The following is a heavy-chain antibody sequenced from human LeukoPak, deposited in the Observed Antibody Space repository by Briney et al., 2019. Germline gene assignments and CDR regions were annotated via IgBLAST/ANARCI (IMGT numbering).Heavy chain of an antibody. D-gene: IGHD5-12*01. V-gene: IGHV3-64*01. CDR1: GFTFSSHP. CDR3: AKGGYSGYAVDY. Sequence: GGSLRLSCAASGFTFSSHPMHWVRRAPGKGLEYVSAISGNGIDTWYINSVKGRFIISRDNSKNTLYLQMNSLRAEDTAVYYCAKGGYSGYAVDYWGQGTLVTVSS. J-gene: IGHJ4*02. CDR2: ISGNGIDT.